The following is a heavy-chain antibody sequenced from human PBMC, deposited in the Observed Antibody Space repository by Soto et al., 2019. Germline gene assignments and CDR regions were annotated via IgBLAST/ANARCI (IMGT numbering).Heavy chain of an antibody. J-gene: IGHJ6*02. Sequence: GESLKISCKGSGYSFTSYWIGWVRQMPGKGLECMGIIYPGDSDTRYSPSFQGQVTISANKSISTAYLQWSGLKASDTAMYYCARTEAAGKYYYGMDVWGQGTTVTVSS. CDR3: ARTEAAGKYYYGMDV. D-gene: IGHD6-13*01. CDR2: IYPGDSDT. V-gene: IGHV5-51*01. CDR1: GYSFTSYW.